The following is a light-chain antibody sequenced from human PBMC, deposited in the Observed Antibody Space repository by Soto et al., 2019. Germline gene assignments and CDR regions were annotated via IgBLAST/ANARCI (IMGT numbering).Light chain of an antibody. Sequence: QSVLTQPPSVSGAPGQRVTISCTGSSSNIGAGYDVHWYQQLPGTAPKLLIYGNSNRPSGVPDRFSGSKSGTSASLAITGLQAEDEADYYRQAYDSSLSGWVFGGGTQLT. V-gene: IGLV1-40*01. CDR2: GNS. J-gene: IGLJ2*01. CDR1: SSNIGAGYD. CDR3: QAYDSSLSGWV.